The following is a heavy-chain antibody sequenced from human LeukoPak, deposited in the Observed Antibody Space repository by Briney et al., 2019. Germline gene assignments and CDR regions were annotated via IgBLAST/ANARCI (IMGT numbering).Heavy chain of an antibody. J-gene: IGHJ4*02. V-gene: IGHV4-59*11. Sequence: SETLSLTCTVSGGSISGHYWSWIRQPPGKGLEWIGYVYYSGITNYNPSLKSRVTISVDTSKNQFSLKLSSVTAADTAVYYCAAAPNPYYSDYWGQGTLVTVSS. CDR1: GGSISGHY. D-gene: IGHD6-13*01. CDR2: VYYSGIT. CDR3: AAAPNPYYSDY.